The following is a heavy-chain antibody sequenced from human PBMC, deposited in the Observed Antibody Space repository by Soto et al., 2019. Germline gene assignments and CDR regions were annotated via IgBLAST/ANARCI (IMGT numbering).Heavy chain of an antibody. CDR3: ARGLSFAGGARANGYYYYYYGMDV. Sequence: ASETLSLTCAVYGGSFSGYYWSWIRQPPGKGLEWIGEINHSGSTNYNPSLKSRVTISVDTSKNQFSLKLSSVTAADTAVYYCARGLSFAGGARANGYYYYYYGMDVWGQGTTVTVSS. V-gene: IGHV4-34*01. CDR1: GGSFSGYY. CDR2: INHSGST. D-gene: IGHD2-21*01. J-gene: IGHJ6*02.